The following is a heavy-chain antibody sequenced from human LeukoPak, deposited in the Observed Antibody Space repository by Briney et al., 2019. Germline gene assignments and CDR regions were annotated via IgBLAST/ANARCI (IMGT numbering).Heavy chain of an antibody. V-gene: IGHV4-61*08. CDR3: ARSYDFWSGYYWR. Sequence: SETLSLTCTVSGGSISSGGYYWSWIRQPPGKGLEWIGYIYYSGSTNYNPSLKSRVTISVDTSKNQFSLKLSSVTAADTAVYYCARSYDFWSGYYWRWGQGTLVTVSS. D-gene: IGHD3-3*01. CDR1: GGSISSGGYY. CDR2: IYYSGST. J-gene: IGHJ4*02.